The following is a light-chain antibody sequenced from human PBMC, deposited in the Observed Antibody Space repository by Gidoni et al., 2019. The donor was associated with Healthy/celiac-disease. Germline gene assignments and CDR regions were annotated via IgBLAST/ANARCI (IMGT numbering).Light chain of an antibody. CDR1: QSVSSSY. Sequence: EIVLTQSPGTLSLSPGERATLSCRARQSVSSSYLSWYQQKPGQAPRLLSYCASSRATGIPDRLSGRGSGIEFTLTISRLEPEDFAGYYCQQYGSSPWSFGQGTKVEIK. J-gene: IGKJ1*01. V-gene: IGKV3-20*01. CDR3: QQYGSSPWS. CDR2: CAS.